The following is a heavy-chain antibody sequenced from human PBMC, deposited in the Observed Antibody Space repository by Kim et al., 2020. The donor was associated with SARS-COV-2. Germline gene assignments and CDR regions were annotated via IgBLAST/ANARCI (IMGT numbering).Heavy chain of an antibody. CDR2: INHSGST. D-gene: IGHD5-18*01. CDR3: ARVRAGRTGYALNVDH. CDR1: GGSFSGYY. J-gene: IGHJ5*02. V-gene: IGHV4-34*01. Sequence: SETLSLTCAVYGGSFSGYYWSWIRQPPGKGLEWIGEINHSGSTNYNPSLKSRVTISVDTSKNQFSLKLSSVTAADTAVYYCARVRAGRTGYALNVDHWG.